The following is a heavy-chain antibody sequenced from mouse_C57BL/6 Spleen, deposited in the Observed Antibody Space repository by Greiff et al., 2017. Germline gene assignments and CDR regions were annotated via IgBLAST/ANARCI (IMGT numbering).Heavy chain of an antibody. Sequence: QVQLQQPGAELVKPGASVKVSCKASGYTFTSYWMHWVKQRPGQGLEWIGSIHPSDSDTNYNQKFKGKATLTVDKSSSTAYMQLSSLTSEDSAVYYCAMGYYGSSPWFAYWGQGTLVTVSA. J-gene: IGHJ3*01. D-gene: IGHD1-1*01. CDR2: IHPSDSDT. V-gene: IGHV1-74*01. CDR3: AMGYYGSSPWFAY. CDR1: GYTFTSYW.